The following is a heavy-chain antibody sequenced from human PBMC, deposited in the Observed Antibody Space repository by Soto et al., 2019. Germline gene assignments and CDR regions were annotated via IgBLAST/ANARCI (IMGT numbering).Heavy chain of an antibody. CDR1: GGTFSSYA. D-gene: IGHD4-17*01. Sequence: QVQLVQSGAEVKKPGSSVKVSCKASGGTFSSYAISWVRQAPGQGLEWMGGIIPIFGTANYAQKFQGRVTITADESTSTAYMELSSLRSEDTAVHYCARSVREGSFYYYYGMDVWGQGTTVTVSS. V-gene: IGHV1-69*12. CDR2: IIPIFGTA. CDR3: ARSVREGSFYYYYGMDV. J-gene: IGHJ6*02.